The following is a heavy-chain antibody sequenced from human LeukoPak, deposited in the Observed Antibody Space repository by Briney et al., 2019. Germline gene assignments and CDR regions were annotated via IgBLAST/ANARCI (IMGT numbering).Heavy chain of an antibody. D-gene: IGHD1-26*01. CDR2: INPIFSTA. V-gene: IGHV1-69*05. Sequence: ASPKVSCMASGDTFTSYAISWVRPAPEPGLEWMGGINPIFSTANYAQKFQGRVTITTDESTSTAYMELSSLRSEDTAVYYCATGATWHYYYYMDVWGKGTTVTVSS. J-gene: IGHJ6*03. CDR3: ATGATWHYYYYMDV. CDR1: GDTFTSYA.